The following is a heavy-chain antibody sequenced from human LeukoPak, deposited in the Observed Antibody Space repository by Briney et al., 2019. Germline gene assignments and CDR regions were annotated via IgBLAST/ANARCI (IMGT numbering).Heavy chain of an antibody. Sequence: ASVKVSCKASGYTFVNYGITWVRQVPGQGLEWMGWVSTYNGNTDYAQKVQGRVTMTRDTSTSTVYMELSSLRSEDTAVYYCARDLQVDSRASGYWGQGTLVTASS. CDR3: ARDLQVDSRASGY. J-gene: IGHJ4*02. CDR2: VSTYNGNT. V-gene: IGHV1-18*01. D-gene: IGHD3-22*01. CDR1: GYTFVNYG.